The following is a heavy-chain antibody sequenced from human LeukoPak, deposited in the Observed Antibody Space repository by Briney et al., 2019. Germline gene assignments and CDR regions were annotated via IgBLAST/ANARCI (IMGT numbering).Heavy chain of an antibody. CDR3: ARDGRYSYGYGYYYGMDV. CDR1: GFXFSSYS. V-gene: IGHV3-21*01. D-gene: IGHD5-18*01. CDR2: ISSSSSYI. Sequence: GGSLRLSCAASGFXFSSYSMNWVRQAPGKGLEWVSSISSSSSYIYYADSVKGRFTISRDNAKNSLYLQMNSLRAEDTAVYYCARDGRYSYGYGYYYGMDVWGQGTTVTVSS. J-gene: IGHJ6*02.